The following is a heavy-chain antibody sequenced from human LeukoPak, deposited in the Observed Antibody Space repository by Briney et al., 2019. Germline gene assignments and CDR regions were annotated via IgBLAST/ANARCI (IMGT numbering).Heavy chain of an antibody. V-gene: IGHV3-23*01. D-gene: IGHD6-19*01. Sequence: GRSLRLSCAASGFSFSSYGMHWVRQAPGKGLEWVSAISGSGGSTYYADSVKGRFTISRDNSKNTLYLQMNSLRAEDTAVYYCAKEVGSSGWFPFDYWGQGTLVTVSS. CDR3: AKEVGSSGWFPFDY. CDR1: GFSFSSYG. J-gene: IGHJ4*02. CDR2: ISGSGGST.